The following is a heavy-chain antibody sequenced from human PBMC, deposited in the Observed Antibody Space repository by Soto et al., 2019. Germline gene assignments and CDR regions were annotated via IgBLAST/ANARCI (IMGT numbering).Heavy chain of an antibody. CDR1: GFTFGRYG. CDR3: AKETIQVGGPNYFDY. V-gene: IGHV3-30*18. D-gene: IGHD1-1*01. CDR2: ISWDGLAQ. Sequence: HPGGSLRLSCEASGFTFGRYGMHWVRQAPGMGLEWVAVISWDGLAQYYGDSVRGRFTISRDNSQSTLYLQMNSLRTEDTAIYYCAKETIQVGGPNYFDYWGQGVLVTVS. J-gene: IGHJ4*02.